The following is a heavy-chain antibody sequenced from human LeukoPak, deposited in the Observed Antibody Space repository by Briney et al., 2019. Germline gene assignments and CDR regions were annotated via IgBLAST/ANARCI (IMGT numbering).Heavy chain of an antibody. CDR2: ISWDGDTT. V-gene: IGHV3-43*01. CDR1: GFTFDDYT. Sequence: GGSLRLSCAASGFTFDDYTMHWVRQPPGKGLEWISLISWDGDTTYYADSVRGRFTISRDNSKNSLFLRMNSLRPEDTALYYCARDRTAEAGNDYYMGVWGKGTTVIVSS. CDR3: ARDRTAEAGNDYYMGV. D-gene: IGHD6-13*01. J-gene: IGHJ6*03.